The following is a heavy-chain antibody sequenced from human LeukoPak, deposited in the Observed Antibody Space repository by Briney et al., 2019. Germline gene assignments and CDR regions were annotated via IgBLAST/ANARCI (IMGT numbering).Heavy chain of an antibody. V-gene: IGHV5-51*01. CDR3: ARRPSVVTATADDY. J-gene: IGHJ4*02. CDR2: IYPGDSDT. D-gene: IGHD2-15*01. CDR1: GYSFPNYW. Sequence: GESLQISCKGSGYSFPNYWIAWVRQMPGKGLEWMGIIYPGDSDTRYSPSFQGQVTISADKSISTAYLQWSSLKTSDTAMYYCARRPSVVTATADDYWGQGTLATVSS.